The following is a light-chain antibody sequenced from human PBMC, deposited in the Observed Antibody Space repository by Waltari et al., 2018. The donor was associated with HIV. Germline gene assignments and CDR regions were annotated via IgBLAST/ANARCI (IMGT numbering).Light chain of an antibody. Sequence: CSGTTSNIGKNYVSWYQHLPGKPPKLLIFENDKRPSEIPDRFSGLKSGTSATLGIIGLQPGDEADYFCGTWDSSLSAYVFTTGTKVTV. CDR1: TSNIGKNY. CDR3: GTWDSSLSAYV. V-gene: IGLV1-51*02. CDR2: END. J-gene: IGLJ1*01.